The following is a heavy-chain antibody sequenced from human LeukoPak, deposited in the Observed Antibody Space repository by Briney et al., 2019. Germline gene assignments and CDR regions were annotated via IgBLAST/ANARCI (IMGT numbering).Heavy chain of an antibody. J-gene: IGHJ4*02. CDR2: IYYTGNT. D-gene: IGHD5-24*01. CDR3: ATGPPLPLTMRSDDY. CDR1: GGSVSSGYYY. Sequence: SETLSLTCTVSGGSVSSGYYYWSWIRQPPGKGLEWIGYIYYTGNTKYNPSLKSRVTISIDKSKNQFSLKLTSVTAADTAVYFCATGPPLPLTMRSDDYWGQGSLVTAAS. V-gene: IGHV4-61*01.